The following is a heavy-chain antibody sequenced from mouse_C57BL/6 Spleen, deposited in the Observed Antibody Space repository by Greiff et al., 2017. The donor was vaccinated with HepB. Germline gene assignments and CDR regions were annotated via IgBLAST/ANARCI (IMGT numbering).Heavy chain of an antibody. CDR3: ATGFITTVVDYYYAMDY. CDR1: GYTFTSYD. V-gene: IGHV1-85*01. CDR2: IYHRDGST. Sequence: QVQLQQSGPELVKPGASVKLSCKASGYTFTSYDINWVKQRPGQGLEWIGWIYHRDGSTKYNEKFKGKATLTVDTSSSTAYMELHSLTSEDSAVYFCATGFITTVVDYYYAMDYWGQGTSVTVSS. J-gene: IGHJ4*01. D-gene: IGHD1-1*01.